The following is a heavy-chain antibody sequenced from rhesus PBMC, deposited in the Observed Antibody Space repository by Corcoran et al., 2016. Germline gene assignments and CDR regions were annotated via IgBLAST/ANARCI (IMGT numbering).Heavy chain of an antibody. CDR3: ARGDGNYGGYFDY. V-gene: IGHV4-106*01. D-gene: IGHD4-17*01. J-gene: IGHJ4*01. Sequence: QVQLQESGPGLVKPSETLSLTCAVSGGSISGDYYWSWIRQPPGKGLEWIGYIYGSGGGTNYHPSLKNRVTISIDTSKNQFSLKLSSVTAADTAVYFCARGDGNYGGYFDYWGQGVLVTVSS. CDR1: GGSISGDYY. CDR2: IYGSGGGT.